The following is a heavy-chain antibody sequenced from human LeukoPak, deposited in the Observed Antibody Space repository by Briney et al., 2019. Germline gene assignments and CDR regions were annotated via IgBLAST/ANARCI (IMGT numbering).Heavy chain of an antibody. CDR2: ISGSGGNT. Sequence: PGGSLRLSCAASGFTFSSYAMSWVRQAPGKGLEWVSAISGSGGNTYYADSVKGRFTISRDNSKNTLYLQMNSLRAEDTAVYYCARQEYSGSYDWFDPWGQGTLVTVSS. D-gene: IGHD1-26*01. V-gene: IGHV3-23*01. J-gene: IGHJ5*02. CDR1: GFTFSSYA. CDR3: ARQEYSGSYDWFDP.